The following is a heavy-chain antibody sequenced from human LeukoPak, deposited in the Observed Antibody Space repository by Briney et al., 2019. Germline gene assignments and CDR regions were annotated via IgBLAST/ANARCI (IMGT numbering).Heavy chain of an antibody. D-gene: IGHD2-2*01. Sequence: PSETLSLTCTVSGGSISSSSYYWGWIRQPPEKGLEWIGSIYYSGSTYYNPSLKSRVTISVDTSKNQFSLKLSSVTAADTAVYYCAGHSYRGYCSSTSCYEYWGQGTLVTVSS. J-gene: IGHJ4*02. V-gene: IGHV4-39*01. CDR1: GGSISSSSYY. CDR2: IYYSGST. CDR3: AGHSYRGYCSSTSCYEY.